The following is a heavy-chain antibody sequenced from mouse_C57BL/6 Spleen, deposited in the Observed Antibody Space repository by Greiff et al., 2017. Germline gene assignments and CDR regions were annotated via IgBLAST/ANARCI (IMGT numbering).Heavy chain of an antibody. V-gene: IGHV1-42*01. CDR3: ARGYKGYYFDY. CDR2: INPSTGGT. Sequence: VQLQQSGPELVKPGASVKISCKASGYSFTGYYMNWVKQSPEKSLEWIGEINPSTGGTTYNQKFKAKATLTVDKSSSTAYMQLKSLTSEDSAVYYWARGYKGYYFDYWGQGTTLTVSS. J-gene: IGHJ2*01. D-gene: IGHD1-3*01. CDR1: GYSFTGYY.